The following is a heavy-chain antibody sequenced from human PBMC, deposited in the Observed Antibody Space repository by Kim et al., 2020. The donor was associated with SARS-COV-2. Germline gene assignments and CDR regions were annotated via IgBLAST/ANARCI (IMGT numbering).Heavy chain of an antibody. CDR3: ARDNCSGGSCYLYSGSDYYYGMDV. CDR2: IIPILGIA. CDR1: GGTFSSYA. D-gene: IGHD2-15*01. Sequence: SVKVSCKASGGTFSSYAISWVRQAPGQGLEWMGRIIPILGIANYAQKFQGRVTITADKSTSTAYMELSSLRSEDTAVYYCARDNCSGGSCYLYSGSDYYYGMDVWGQGTTVTVSS. J-gene: IGHJ6*02. V-gene: IGHV1-69*04.